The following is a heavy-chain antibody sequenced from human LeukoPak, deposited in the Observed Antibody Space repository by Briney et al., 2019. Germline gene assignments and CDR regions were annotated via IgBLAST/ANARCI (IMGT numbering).Heavy chain of an antibody. J-gene: IGHJ4*02. D-gene: IGHD6-25*01. CDR1: GGSISSGGYY. Sequence: SETLSLTCTVSGGSISSGGYYWSWIRQPPGKGLEWIGYIYHSGSTYYNPSLKSRVTISVDRSKNQFSLKLSSVTAADTAVYYCARERDSGNFDYWGQGTLVTVSS. V-gene: IGHV4-30-2*01. CDR2: IYHSGST. CDR3: ARERDSGNFDY.